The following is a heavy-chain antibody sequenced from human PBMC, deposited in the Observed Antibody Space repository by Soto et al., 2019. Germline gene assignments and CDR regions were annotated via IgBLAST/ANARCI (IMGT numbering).Heavy chain of an antibody. D-gene: IGHD3-22*01. CDR3: ARGLDYYDGSTHAFDI. CDR2: IYYTGGT. CDR1: GGSINNYY. J-gene: IGHJ3*02. V-gene: IGHV4-59*01. Sequence: SETLSLTCTVSGGSINNYYWSWIRQPPGKGLQWIGYIYYTGGTNYNPSLKSRVTISVDTSKNQFSLKLSSVTAADTAVYYCARGLDYYDGSTHAFDIWGQGTMVT.